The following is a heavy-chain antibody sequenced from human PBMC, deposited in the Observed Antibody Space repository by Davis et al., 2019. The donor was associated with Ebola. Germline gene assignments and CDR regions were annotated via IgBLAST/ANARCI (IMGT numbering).Heavy chain of an antibody. J-gene: IGHJ6*02. Sequence: MPSETLSLTCAVSGGSISSSNWWSWVRQPPGKGLEWIGEIYHSGSTNYNPSLKSRVTISVDKSKNQFSLKLSSVTAADTAVYYCARSYNYYYGMDVWGQGTTVTVCS. CDR1: GGSISSSNW. CDR3: ARSYNYYYGMDV. V-gene: IGHV4-4*02. CDR2: IYHSGST. D-gene: IGHD2-2*02.